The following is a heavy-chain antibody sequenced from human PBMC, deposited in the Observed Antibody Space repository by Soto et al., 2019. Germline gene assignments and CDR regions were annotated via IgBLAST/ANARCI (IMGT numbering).Heavy chain of an antibody. CDR3: ARDHCSSTSCHGDY. J-gene: IGHJ4*02. Sequence: QVQLVESGGGVVQPGRSLRLSCAASGFTFSSYGMHWVRQAPGKGLEWVAVIWYDGSNKYYADSVKGRFTISRDNSKNTPYLQMNSLRAEDTAVYYCARDHCSSTSCHGDYWGQGTLVTVSS. CDR2: IWYDGSNK. D-gene: IGHD2-2*01. CDR1: GFTFSSYG. V-gene: IGHV3-33*01.